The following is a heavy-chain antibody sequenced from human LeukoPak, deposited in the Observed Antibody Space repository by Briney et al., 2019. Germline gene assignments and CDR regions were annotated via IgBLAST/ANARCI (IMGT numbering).Heavy chain of an antibody. D-gene: IGHD3-3*01. CDR3: TTFLWSSYYVSN. J-gene: IGHJ1*01. V-gene: IGHV3-15*07. Sequence: PGGSLRLSCAASGLTFNNAWMNWVRRAPGKGLEWLGRIKPKSDGGTADYAAPVKGRFTISRDDSKDTLYLQMNNLKTEDTAVYFCTTFLWSSYYVSNWGQGTLVTVSS. CDR1: GLTFNNAW. CDR2: IKPKSDGGTA.